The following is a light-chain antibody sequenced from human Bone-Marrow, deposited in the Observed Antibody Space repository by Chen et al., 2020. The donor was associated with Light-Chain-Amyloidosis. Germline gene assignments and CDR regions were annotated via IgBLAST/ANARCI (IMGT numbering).Light chain of an antibody. J-gene: IGLJ1*01. CDR2: EVS. CDR1: SSDVGSNNL. V-gene: IGLV2-23*02. CDR3: SSYAGRSTYV. Sequence: QSALTQPASVSGSPGQSITISCTGTSSDVGSNNLVSWYQQHPGKAPELIIYEVSQRPSGVSNRFSGSKSGNTASLTISGLQAADEADYFCSSYAGRSTYVFGTGTKVSVL.